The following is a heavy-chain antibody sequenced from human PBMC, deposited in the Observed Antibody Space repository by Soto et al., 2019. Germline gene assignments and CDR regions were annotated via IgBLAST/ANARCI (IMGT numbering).Heavy chain of an antibody. D-gene: IGHD2-21*02. J-gene: IGHJ4*02. Sequence: SETLSLTCTVSGGSITSGDYYWSWIRQPPGKGLEWIGYSHYTGGTYYNPSLKSRFTISVDTSKNQFSLKLNSVTAADTAMYYCATCGGDCFFDSWGQGTPVTVSS. CDR1: GGSITSGDYY. V-gene: IGHV4-30-4*01. CDR2: SHYTGGT. CDR3: ATCGGDCFFDS.